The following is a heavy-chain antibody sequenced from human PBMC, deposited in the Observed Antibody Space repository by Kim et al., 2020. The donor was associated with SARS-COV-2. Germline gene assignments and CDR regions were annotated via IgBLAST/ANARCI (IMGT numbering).Heavy chain of an antibody. D-gene: IGHD6-13*01. J-gene: IGHJ4*02. CDR3: AREGGYSSSWYSSDY. Sequence: DSVKGRFTISRDNAKNSLYLQMNSLRAEDTAVYYCAREGGYSSSWYSSDYWGQGTLVTVSS. V-gene: IGHV3-11*05.